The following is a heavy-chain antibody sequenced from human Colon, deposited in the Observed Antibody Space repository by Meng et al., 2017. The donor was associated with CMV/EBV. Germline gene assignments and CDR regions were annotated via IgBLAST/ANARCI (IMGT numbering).Heavy chain of an antibody. D-gene: IGHD6-19*01. Sequence: LSCAASGYTFSGYWMHWVRQAPGKGLVWVSRITSDGSDTNYADSVKGRFTISRDNAKNTVYLQMNSLRAEDTAVYYCVRDPDLAGGIYWGQGTLVTVSS. J-gene: IGHJ4*02. CDR1: GYTFSGYW. CDR2: ITSDGSDT. V-gene: IGHV3-74*01. CDR3: VRDPDLAGGIY.